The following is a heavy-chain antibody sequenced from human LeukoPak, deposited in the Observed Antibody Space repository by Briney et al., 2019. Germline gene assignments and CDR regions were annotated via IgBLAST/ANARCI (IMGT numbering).Heavy chain of an antibody. D-gene: IGHD4-23*01. CDR2: INTDGSIT. J-gene: IGHJ6*02. V-gene: IGHV3-74*01. CDR1: GFTFSSYW. CDR3: ATRWDYGGNYGMDV. Sequence: GGSLRLSCAASGFTFSSYWMHWVRQAPGKGLVWVSRINTDGSITTYADFVKGRITISRDNAKNTVYLQMDSLRAEDTAVYYCATRWDYGGNYGMDVWGQGTTVTVSS.